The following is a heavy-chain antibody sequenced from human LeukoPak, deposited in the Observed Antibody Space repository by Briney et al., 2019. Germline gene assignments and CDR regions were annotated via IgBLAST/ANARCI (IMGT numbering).Heavy chain of an antibody. J-gene: IGHJ4*02. Sequence: SVKVSCKAFGGTFSSYAISWVRQAPGQGLEWMGRITPILGIANYAQKFQGRVTITADKSTSTAYMELSSPRSEDTAVYYCAREATRRGVGYWGQGTLVTVSS. CDR2: ITPILGIA. CDR3: AREATRRGVGY. V-gene: IGHV1-69*04. D-gene: IGHD5-12*01. CDR1: GGTFSSYA.